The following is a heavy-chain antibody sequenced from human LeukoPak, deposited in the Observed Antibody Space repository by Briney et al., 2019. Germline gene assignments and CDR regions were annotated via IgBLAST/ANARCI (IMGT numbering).Heavy chain of an antibody. CDR3: AKRGAEVGQTVAPGDY. CDR1: GFTFSSYG. J-gene: IGHJ4*02. Sequence: SGGSLRLSCAASGFTFSSYGMSWVRQAPGKGLEWVSAISGSGGTTYYADSVKGRFTSSRDNSKNTLYLQMSSLRAEDTAVYYCAKRGAEVGQTVAPGDYWGQGTLVTVSS. D-gene: IGHD1-26*01. V-gene: IGHV3-23*01. CDR2: ISGSGGTT.